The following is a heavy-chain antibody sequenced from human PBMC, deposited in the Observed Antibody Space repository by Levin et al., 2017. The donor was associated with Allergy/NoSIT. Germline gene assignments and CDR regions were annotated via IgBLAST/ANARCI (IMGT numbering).Heavy chain of an antibody. CDR1: GFTFIRRW. V-gene: IGHV3-74*01. CDR3: ARGDCSATSCLGY. CDR2: INNDGSST. D-gene: IGHD2-2*01. Sequence: SCAASGFTFIRRWMHWVRQAPGKGLEWVSQINNDGSSTNYADSVKGRFTISRDNARNTLFLQISNLRAEDTAVYYCARGDCSATSCLGYWGQGTLVTVSA. J-gene: IGHJ4*02.